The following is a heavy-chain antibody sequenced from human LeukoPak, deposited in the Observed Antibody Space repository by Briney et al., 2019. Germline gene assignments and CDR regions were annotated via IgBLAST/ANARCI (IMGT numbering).Heavy chain of an antibody. J-gene: IGHJ4*02. V-gene: IGHV3-NL1*01. D-gene: IGHD3-22*01. CDR2: ITSGVGIT. CDR3: ARGPNYYDSSGYYFDY. CDR1: GFPFSKYG. Sequence: GGPLRLSCAAPGFPFSKYGIHWVRPAPPKGLEWVSIITSGVGITYYADSVKGRFTISRDNSKNTLYLQMNSLRAEDTAVYYCARGPNYYDSSGYYFDYWGQGTLVTVSS.